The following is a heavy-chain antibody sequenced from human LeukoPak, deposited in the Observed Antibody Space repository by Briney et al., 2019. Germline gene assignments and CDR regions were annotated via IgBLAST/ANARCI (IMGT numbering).Heavy chain of an antibody. D-gene: IGHD3-3*01. CDR2: TNRDGSST. V-gene: IGHV3-74*01. CDR3: ARDSVEWYIFDY. CDR1: GFTFSSYW. J-gene: IGHJ4*02. Sequence: GGSLRLSCAASGFTFSSYWMHWVRQAPGKGPVWVARTNRDGSSTAYADSVKGRFTISKHNAKNTLYLLMNSLRAEDTAVYYCARDSVEWYIFDYWGQGTLVTVSS.